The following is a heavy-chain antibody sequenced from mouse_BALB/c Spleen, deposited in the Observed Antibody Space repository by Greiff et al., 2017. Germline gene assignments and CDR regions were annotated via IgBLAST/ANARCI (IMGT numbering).Heavy chain of an antibody. CDR3: ARGYDYLYYFDY. D-gene: IGHD2-4*01. J-gene: IGHJ2*01. CDR2: ISYDGSN. V-gene: IGHV3-6*02. Sequence: EVQLQQSGPGLVKPSQSLSLTCSVTGYSITSGYYWNWIRQFPGNKLEWMGYISYDGSNNYNPSLKNRISITCDTSKNQFFLKLNSVTTEDTATYYCARGYDYLYYFDYWGQGTTLTVSS. CDR1: GYSITSGYY.